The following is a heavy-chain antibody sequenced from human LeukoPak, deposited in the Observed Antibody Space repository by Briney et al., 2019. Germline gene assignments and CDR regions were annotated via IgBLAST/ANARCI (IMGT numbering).Heavy chain of an antibody. CDR2: IYYSGST. J-gene: IGHJ3*02. V-gene: IGHV4-39*02. Sequence: SETLSLTCTVSGGSISSSSYYWGWIRQPPGKGLEWIGSIYYSGSTYYNPSLKSRVTISVDTSKNHFSLKLSSVTAADTAVYYCARVWVWGRGSGAFDIWGQGTMVTVSS. D-gene: IGHD3-16*01. CDR1: GGSISSSSYY. CDR3: ARVWVWGRGSGAFDI.